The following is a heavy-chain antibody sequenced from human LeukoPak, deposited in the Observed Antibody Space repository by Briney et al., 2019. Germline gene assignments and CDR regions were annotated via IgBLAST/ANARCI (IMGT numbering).Heavy chain of an antibody. J-gene: IGHJ4*02. CDR2: ISYDGSSK. Sequence: GGSLRLSCAASGFTFSNYAMHWVRQAPGKGLEWVALISYDGSSKYYADSVKGRFTFSRDNSKNTLFLQMNSLIAEDTAIYYCTKSGSYIFSFDYWGQGTLVTVSS. V-gene: IGHV3-30*01. CDR3: TKSGSYIFSFDY. CDR1: GFTFSNYA. D-gene: IGHD1-26*01.